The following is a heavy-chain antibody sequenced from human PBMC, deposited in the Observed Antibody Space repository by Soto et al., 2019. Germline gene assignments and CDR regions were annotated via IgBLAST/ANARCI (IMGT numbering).Heavy chain of an antibody. Sequence: PGGALILSCAAAGFTFGIYGMHWVRQVPGKGLVWVSRINNDGSAATYADSVKGRFTISRDNAKNTVYLQMNSLRAEDTAVYYCVRDKPHNWFDPWGQGTPVTVSS. V-gene: IGHV3-74*01. CDR3: VRDKPHNWFDP. CDR2: INNDGSAA. CDR1: GFTFGIYG. J-gene: IGHJ5*02.